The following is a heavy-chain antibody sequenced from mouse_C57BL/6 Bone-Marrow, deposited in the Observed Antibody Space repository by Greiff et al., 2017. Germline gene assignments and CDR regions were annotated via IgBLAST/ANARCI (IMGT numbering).Heavy chain of an antibody. CDR3: ASYYYGSSWYFDV. Sequence: EVQRVESGGGLVKPGGSLKLSCAASGFTFSSYAMSWVRQTPEKRLEWVATISDGGSYTYYPDNVKGRFTISRDNAKNNLYLQMSHLKSEDTAMYYCASYYYGSSWYFDVWGTGTTVTVSS. CDR2: ISDGGSYT. J-gene: IGHJ1*03. CDR1: GFTFSSYA. D-gene: IGHD1-1*01. V-gene: IGHV5-4*01.